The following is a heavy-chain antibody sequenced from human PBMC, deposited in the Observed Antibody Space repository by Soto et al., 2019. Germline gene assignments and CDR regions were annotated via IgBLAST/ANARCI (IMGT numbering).Heavy chain of an antibody. CDR3: ARGRLLPAVNFDY. CDR2: IYQSGGA. D-gene: IGHD2-2*01. J-gene: IGHJ4*02. CDR1: GDSSSSGGYS. V-gene: IGHV4-30-2*01. Sequence: SETLSLTWAVSGDSSSSGGYSWNWIRQPPGKGLEWIGYIYQSGGASYNPSLKSRVTMSVDGSKNHFSLQLNSVTAADTAVYYCARGRLLPAVNFDYWGQGTLVTVSS.